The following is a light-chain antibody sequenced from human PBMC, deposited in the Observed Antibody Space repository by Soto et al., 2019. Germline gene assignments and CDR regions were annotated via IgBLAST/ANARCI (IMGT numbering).Light chain of an antibody. V-gene: IGKV3-11*01. CDR1: QSVSSY. CDR2: DAS. Sequence: EIVLTQSPATLSLSPGERATLSCRASQSVSSYLAWYQQKPGQAPRLLIYDASNRATGIPARLSGSGSGTDFTLTISSLEPQDFAVYYCQQRSNPYTFGHGTKVDIK. CDR3: QQRSNPYT. J-gene: IGKJ3*01.